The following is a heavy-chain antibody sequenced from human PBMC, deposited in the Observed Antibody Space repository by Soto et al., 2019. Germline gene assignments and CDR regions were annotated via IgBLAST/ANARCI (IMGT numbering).Heavy chain of an antibody. CDR3: AVAYCSSTSCSYKWFDP. Sequence: ASVTVSCKASVYAFTSYTIHWVRHAPGQRLEWMGWINADNGNTKYSQRFQGRVTITRDTSASTSYMELSSLTSEDTAVYYCAVAYCSSTSCSYKWFDPWGQGTLVTVSS. D-gene: IGHD2-2*01. V-gene: IGHV1-3*01. CDR1: VYAFTSYT. J-gene: IGHJ5*02. CDR2: INADNGNT.